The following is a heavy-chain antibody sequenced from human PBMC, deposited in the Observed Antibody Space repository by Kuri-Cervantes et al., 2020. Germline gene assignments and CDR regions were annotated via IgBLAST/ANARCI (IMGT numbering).Heavy chain of an antibody. V-gene: IGHV2-5*02. J-gene: IGHJ3*02. Sequence: SGPTLVKPTQTLTLTCTFSGFSLSTSGVGVGWIRQPPGKALEWLALIYWDDDKRYSPSLQSRLTITKDTSKNQVVLTITNMDPVDTATYYCARDCSSSSCYAYAFDIWGQGTMGTVSS. D-gene: IGHD2-2*01. CDR3: ARDCSSSSCYAYAFDI. CDR1: GFSLSTSGVG. CDR2: IYWDDDK.